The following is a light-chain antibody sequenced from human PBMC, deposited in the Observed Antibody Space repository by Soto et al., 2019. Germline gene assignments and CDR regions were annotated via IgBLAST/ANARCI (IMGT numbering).Light chain of an antibody. V-gene: IGKV4-1*01. CDR1: QSVLYSSNNKNY. Sequence: DIVMTQSPDSLAVSLGERATINCKSSQSVLYSSNNKNYLAWYQQKPGQPPKLLIYWASTRVSGVPDRLSGSGSGTDFTLTISSLQAEDVAVYYCQQYYSTPRTFGQGTKVEIK. CDR3: QQYYSTPRT. J-gene: IGKJ1*01. CDR2: WAS.